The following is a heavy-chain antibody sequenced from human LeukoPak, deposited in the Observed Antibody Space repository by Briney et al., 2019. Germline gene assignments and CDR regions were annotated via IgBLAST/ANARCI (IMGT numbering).Heavy chain of an antibody. V-gene: IGHV3-21*05. CDR1: GFTFSSYG. CDR3: ARVGGYYGSGSYYNDY. CDR2: ISSSGSYT. Sequence: PGRSLRLSCAASGFTFSSYGMHWVRQAPGKGLEWVSYISSSGSYTNYADSVKGRFTISRDNAKNSLYLQMNRLRAEDTAVYYCARVGGYYGSGSYYNDYWGQGTLVTVSS. D-gene: IGHD3-10*01. J-gene: IGHJ4*02.